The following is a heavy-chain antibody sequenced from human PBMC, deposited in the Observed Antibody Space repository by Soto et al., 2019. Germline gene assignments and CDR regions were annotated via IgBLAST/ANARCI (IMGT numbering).Heavy chain of an antibody. V-gene: IGHV1-69*13. J-gene: IGHJ3*02. D-gene: IGHD3-3*01. Sequence: SVKVSCKASGGTFSSYAISWVRQAPGQGLEWMGGIIPIFGTANYAQKFQGRVTITADESTSTAYTELSSLRSEDTAVYYCARGVVISDAFDSWGQGTRVTVAS. CDR1: GGTFSSYA. CDR3: ARGVVISDAFDS. CDR2: IIPIFGTA.